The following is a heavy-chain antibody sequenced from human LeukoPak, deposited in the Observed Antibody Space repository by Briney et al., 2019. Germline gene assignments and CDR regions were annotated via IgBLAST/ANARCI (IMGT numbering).Heavy chain of an antibody. CDR1: GFTFSYYW. V-gene: IGHV3-7*04. D-gene: IGHD3-22*01. CDR2: IKQDGSEK. J-gene: IGHJ4*02. CDR3: ARDEHQYYHASSGRFDY. Sequence: GGSLRLSCAASGFTFSYYWMGWVRQAPGKGLEWVANIKQDGSEKYYVDSVKGRFTISRDNAKNSLYLQMNSMRAEDTAVYYCARDEHQYYHASSGRFDYWGQGILVTVSS.